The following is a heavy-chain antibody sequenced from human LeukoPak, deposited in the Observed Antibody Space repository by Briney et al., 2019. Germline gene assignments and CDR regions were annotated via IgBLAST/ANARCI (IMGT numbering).Heavy chain of an antibody. CDR3: AKDLGWEQADY. Sequence: PGGSLRLSCAASGFTFSRYEMNWVRQAPGKGLEWVSAISGSGGSTYYADSVKGRFTISRDNSKNTLYLQMNSLRAEDTAVYYCAKDLGWEQADYWGQGTLVTVSS. D-gene: IGHD1-26*01. CDR2: ISGSGGST. V-gene: IGHV3-23*01. J-gene: IGHJ4*02. CDR1: GFTFSRYE.